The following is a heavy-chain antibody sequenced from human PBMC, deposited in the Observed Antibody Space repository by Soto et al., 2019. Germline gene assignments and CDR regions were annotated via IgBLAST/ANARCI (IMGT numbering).Heavy chain of an antibody. Sequence: GGSLRLSCASSGFTFSSYWMHWVRQAPGKGLVWVSRINSDGSSTSYADSVKGRFTISRDNAKNTLYLQMNSLRAEDTAVYYCARDPLPVVPAAISYGMDVWAQGTTVTVSS. CDR1: GFTFSSYW. V-gene: IGHV3-74*01. D-gene: IGHD2-2*01. J-gene: IGHJ6*02. CDR2: INSDGSST. CDR3: ARDPLPVVPAAISYGMDV.